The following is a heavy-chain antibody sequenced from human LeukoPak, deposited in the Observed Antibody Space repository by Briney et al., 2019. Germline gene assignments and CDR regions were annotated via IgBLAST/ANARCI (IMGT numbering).Heavy chain of an antibody. D-gene: IGHD3-9*01. CDR1: GFTFNAYW. CDR2: IKQDGSQK. Sequence: GGSLRLSCAGSGFTFNAYWMTWVPQSPGKGLEWLANIKQDGSQKYYVDSVKGRFTISRDNAKNSVYLQMNRLRAEDTAVYYCARDLSQHFDWLLSGDTWGQGTLVTVSS. J-gene: IGHJ5*02. V-gene: IGHV3-7*04. CDR3: ARDLSQHFDWLLSGDT.